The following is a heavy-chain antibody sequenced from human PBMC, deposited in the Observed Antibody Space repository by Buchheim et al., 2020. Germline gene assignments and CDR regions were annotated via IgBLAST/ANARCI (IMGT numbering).Heavy chain of an antibody. CDR1: GFTFSSYG. CDR3: ARSGDGDYLWWYDH. CDR2: IWYDGSNK. D-gene: IGHD2-15*01. V-gene: IGHV3-33*08. Sequence: VQLVESGGGVVQPGGSLRLSCAASGFTFSSYGMHWVRQAPGKGLEWVAVIWYDGSNKYYADSVKGRFTISRDNSKNTLYLQMNSLRAEDTAVFYCARSGDGDYLWWYDHWGQGTL. J-gene: IGHJ4*02.